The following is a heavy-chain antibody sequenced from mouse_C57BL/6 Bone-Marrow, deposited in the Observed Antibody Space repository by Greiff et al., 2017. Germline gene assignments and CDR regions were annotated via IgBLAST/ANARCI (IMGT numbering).Heavy chain of an antibody. J-gene: IGHJ3*01. D-gene: IGHD1-1*01. CDR2: ISYSGST. CDR1: GYSITSGYD. V-gene: IGHV3-1*01. CDR3: ARGYYGSSYTTWFSY. Sequence: DVMLVESGPGMVKPSQSLSLTCTVTGYSITSGYDWHWIRPFPGNKLEWMGYISYSGSTNYNPSLKSRISITHDTSKNHFFLKLNSVTTEDTATYYCARGYYGSSYTTWFSYWGQGTLVTVSA.